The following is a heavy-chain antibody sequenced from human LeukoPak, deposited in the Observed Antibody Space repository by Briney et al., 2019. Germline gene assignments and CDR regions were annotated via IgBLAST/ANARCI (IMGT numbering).Heavy chain of an antibody. Sequence: GGSLRLSCAASGFAFTDYAISWVRQAPGKGLEWVSAITDSGGATYYADTVKGRFTISRDNSKNTLYLQMNSLRGDDTAIYYCAKAYTRSWYAAFDIWGQGTMVTISS. V-gene: IGHV3-23*01. D-gene: IGHD6-13*01. CDR3: AKAYTRSWYAAFDI. CDR1: GFAFTDYA. CDR2: ITDSGGAT. J-gene: IGHJ3*02.